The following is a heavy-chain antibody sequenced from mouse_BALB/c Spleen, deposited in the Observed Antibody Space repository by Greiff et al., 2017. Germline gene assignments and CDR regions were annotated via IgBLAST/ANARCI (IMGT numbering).Heavy chain of an antibody. CDR2: IDPSDSYT. J-gene: IGHJ3*01. V-gene: IGHV1-69*02. Sequence: VQLQQPGAELVKPGASVKLSCKASGYTFTSYWMHWVKQRPGQGLEWIGEIDPSDSYTNYNQKFKGKATLTVDKSSSTAYMQLSSLTSEDSAVYYCARGDYGRVAYWGQGTLVTVSA. D-gene: IGHD1-1*01. CDR3: ARGDYGRVAY. CDR1: GYTFTSYW.